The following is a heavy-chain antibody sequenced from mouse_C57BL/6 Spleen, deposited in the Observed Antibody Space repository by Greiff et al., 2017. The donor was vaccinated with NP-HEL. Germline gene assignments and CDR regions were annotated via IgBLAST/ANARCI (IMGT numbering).Heavy chain of an antibody. J-gene: IGHJ2*01. Sequence: QVQLQQPGAELVRPGSSVKLSCKASGYTFTSYWMHWVKQRPIQGLEWIGNIDPSDSETHYNQKFKDKATLTVDKSSSTAYMQLSSLTSEDSAVYYCARSQLERGYFDYWGQGTTLTVSS. D-gene: IGHD4-1*02. CDR2: IDPSDSET. CDR1: GYTFTSYW. CDR3: ARSQLERGYFDY. V-gene: IGHV1-52*01.